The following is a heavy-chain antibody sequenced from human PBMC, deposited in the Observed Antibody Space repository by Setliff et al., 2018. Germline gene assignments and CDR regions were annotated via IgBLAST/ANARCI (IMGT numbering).Heavy chain of an antibody. D-gene: IGHD5-12*01. CDR3: ARCLPFLSGYDRGAFDS. V-gene: IGHV1-18*01. CDR1: GYTFSSYG. CDR2: ISAHDGKV. Sequence: ASVKVSCKASGYTFSSYGITWVRQAPGQGLEWMGWISAHDGKVDYAQKIQGRVTMTTDRSTSTAYMELRSLKSDDTAVYYCARCLPFLSGYDRGAFDSWGQGTLVTVSS. J-gene: IGHJ4*02.